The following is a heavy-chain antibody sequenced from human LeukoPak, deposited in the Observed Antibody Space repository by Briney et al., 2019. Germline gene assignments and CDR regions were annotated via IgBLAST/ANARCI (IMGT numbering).Heavy chain of an antibody. V-gene: IGHV3-23*01. CDR2: ISGSGGST. CDR3: AREDHSGADAFDI. D-gene: IGHD5-12*01. CDR1: GFTFSTYA. J-gene: IGHJ3*02. Sequence: GGSLRLSCAASGFTFSTYAMSWVRQAPGKGLEWVSAISGSGGSTYYADSVKGRFTISRDNAKNTLYLQINSLRAEDTAVYFCAREDHSGADAFDIWGQGTMVTVSS.